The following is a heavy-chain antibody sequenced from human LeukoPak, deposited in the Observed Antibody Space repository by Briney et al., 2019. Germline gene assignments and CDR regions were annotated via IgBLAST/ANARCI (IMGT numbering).Heavy chain of an antibody. Sequence: GGSLRLSCVASGFIFSDYGMHWVRQAPGKGLEWVAFIRSDGSVENYTGSVRGRFTISRDNSKNTLYVQMNSLRLEDTAVYYCGKHDSASDFWGQGTLVTVSS. D-gene: IGHD1-26*01. J-gene: IGHJ4*02. CDR3: GKHDSASDF. CDR2: IRSDGSVE. CDR1: GFIFSDYG. V-gene: IGHV3-30*02.